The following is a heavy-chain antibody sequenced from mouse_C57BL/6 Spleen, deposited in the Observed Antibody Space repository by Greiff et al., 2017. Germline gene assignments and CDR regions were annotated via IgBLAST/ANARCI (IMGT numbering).Heavy chain of an antibody. J-gene: IGHJ4*01. V-gene: IGHV1-64*01. CDR2: IHPNSGST. Sequence: VQLQQPGAELVKPGASVKLSCKASGYTFTSYWMHWVKQRPGQGLEWIGMIHPNSGSTNYHEKFKSKATLTVDKSSSTAYMQLSSLTSEDSAVYYCARGRDGVTYYALDYWGKGTSVTVSS. CDR1: GYTFTSYW. D-gene: IGHD2-2*01. CDR3: ARGRDGVTYYALDY.